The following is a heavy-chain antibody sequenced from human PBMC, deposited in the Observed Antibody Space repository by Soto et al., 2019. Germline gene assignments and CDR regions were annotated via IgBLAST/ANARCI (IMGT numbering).Heavy chain of an antibody. Sequence: PGGSLRLSCAASGFTLSGYAMDWVRQAPGKGLEYVSGISSNGVGTYYVDSVKGRFTISRDNAKNSLYLQMNSLRAEDTALYYFARVVRYFDWLLAQMGFDYWGQGTLVTVSS. V-gene: IGHV3-64*04. CDR1: GFTLSGYA. J-gene: IGHJ4*02. CDR3: ARVVRYFDWLLAQMGFDY. D-gene: IGHD3-9*01. CDR2: ISSNGVGT.